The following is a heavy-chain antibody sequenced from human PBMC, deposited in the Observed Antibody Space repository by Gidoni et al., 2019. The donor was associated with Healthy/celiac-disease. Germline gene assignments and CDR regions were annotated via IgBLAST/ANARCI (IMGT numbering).Heavy chain of an antibody. CDR3: ARDNLVVTAFGFWYFDL. Sequence: EVHLVESGGGLVQPGGSLRLSCAASGFTFSSYWMSWVRQAPGKGLEWVANIKQDGSEKYYVDSVKGRFTISRDNAKNSLYLQMNSLRAEDTAVYYCARDNLVVTAFGFWYFDLWGRGTLVTVSS. D-gene: IGHD2-21*02. V-gene: IGHV3-7*03. J-gene: IGHJ2*01. CDR2: IKQDGSEK. CDR1: GFTFSSYW.